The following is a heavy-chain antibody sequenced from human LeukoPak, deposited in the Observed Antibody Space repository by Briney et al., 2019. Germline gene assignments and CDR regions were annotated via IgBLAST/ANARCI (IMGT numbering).Heavy chain of an antibody. CDR1: GGSFSGYY. J-gene: IGHJ5*02. CDR2: INHSGST. Sequence: PSETLSLTCAVYGGSFSGYYWSWIRQPPGKGLEWIGEINHSGSTNYNPSLKSRVTISVDTSKNQFSLKLSSVTAADTAVYYCARGPSYGYARRIRFDPWGREPWSPSPQ. D-gene: IGHD5-18*01. V-gene: IGHV4-34*01. CDR3: ARGPSYGYARRIRFDP.